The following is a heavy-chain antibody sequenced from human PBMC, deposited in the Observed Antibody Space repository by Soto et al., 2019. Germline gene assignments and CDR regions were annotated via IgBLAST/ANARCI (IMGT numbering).Heavy chain of an antibody. CDR3: ARLEYSSSLGP. Sequence: PSETLSLTCPVSGGSISSYYWSWIRQPPGKGLEWIGYIYYSGSTNYNPSLKSRVTISVDTSKNQFSLKLSSVTAADTAVYYCARLEYSSSLGPWGQGTLVTVSS. D-gene: IGHD6-6*01. V-gene: IGHV4-59*01. CDR2: IYYSGST. J-gene: IGHJ5*02. CDR1: GGSISSYY.